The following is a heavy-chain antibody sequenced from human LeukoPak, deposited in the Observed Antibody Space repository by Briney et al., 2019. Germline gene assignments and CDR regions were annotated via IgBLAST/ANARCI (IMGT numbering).Heavy chain of an antibody. J-gene: IGHJ4*02. CDR1: GGSFSGYY. CDR3: ARQTGSGLFTLP. V-gene: IGHV4-34*01. CDR2: INHSGST. D-gene: IGHD3/OR15-3a*01. Sequence: SETLSLTCAVYGGSFSGYYWSWIRQPPGKGLEWIGEINHSGSTNYNPSLKGRVTISVDTSKNQISLRLTSVTAADTAMYYCARQTGSGLFTLPGGQGTLVTVSS.